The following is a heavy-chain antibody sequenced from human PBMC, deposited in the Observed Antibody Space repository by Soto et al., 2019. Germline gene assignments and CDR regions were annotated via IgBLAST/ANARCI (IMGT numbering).Heavy chain of an antibody. Sequence: QVHLVQSGVEVKTPGASVKVSCQASGYTFFTYAISWVRQAPGQGLEWMGWISTYSGDTKYAQKFQGRVTMTTDSSTTTAYLELRSRRSDATAVYYCARHHGPTTSENWFDPWGQGTLVTVSS. D-gene: IGHD5-12*01. CDR1: GYTFFTYA. J-gene: IGHJ5*02. CDR2: ISTYSGDT. V-gene: IGHV1-18*01. CDR3: ARHHGPTTSENWFDP.